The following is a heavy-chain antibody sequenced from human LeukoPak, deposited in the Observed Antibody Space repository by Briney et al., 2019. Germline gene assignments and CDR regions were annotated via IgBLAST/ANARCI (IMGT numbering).Heavy chain of an antibody. V-gene: IGHV4-34*01. Sequence: SETLSLTCAVYGGSFSGYYWSWIRQPPGKGLEWIGEINHSGSTNYNPSLKSRVTISVDTSKNQFSLKLSSVTAADTAVYYCARHPGLRFSGSYVDYWGQGILVTVSS. D-gene: IGHD1-26*01. CDR2: INHSGST. CDR1: GGSFSGYY. J-gene: IGHJ4*02. CDR3: ARHPGLRFSGSYVDY.